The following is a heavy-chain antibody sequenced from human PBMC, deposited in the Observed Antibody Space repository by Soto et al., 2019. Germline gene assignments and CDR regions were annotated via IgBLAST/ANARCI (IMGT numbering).Heavy chain of an antibody. CDR1: GGSFSGYY. CDR3: ARLRASAYYYYGMDV. J-gene: IGHJ6*02. D-gene: IGHD6-25*01. V-gene: IGHV4-34*01. Sequence: SRTLSRTCAVYGGSFSGYYWSWIRQPPGKGLEWIGEINHSGSTNYNPSLKSRVTISVDTSKNQFSLKLSSVTAADTAVYYCARLRASAYYYYGMDVWGQGTTVTGSS. CDR2: INHSGST.